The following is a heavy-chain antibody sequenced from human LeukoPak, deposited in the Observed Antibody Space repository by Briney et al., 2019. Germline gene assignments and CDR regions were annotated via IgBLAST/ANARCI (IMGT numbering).Heavy chain of an antibody. Sequence: PSETLSLTCTVSGGSISSGGYYWSWIRQHPGKGLEWIGYIYYSGSTYYNPSLKSRVTISVDTSKNQFSLKLSSVTAADTAVYYCARDRVAAAVKPYYYYYGMDVWGKGTTVTVSS. CDR1: GGSISSGGYY. J-gene: IGHJ6*04. V-gene: IGHV4-31*03. CDR2: IYYSGST. CDR3: ARDRVAAAVKPYYYYYGMDV. D-gene: IGHD6-13*01.